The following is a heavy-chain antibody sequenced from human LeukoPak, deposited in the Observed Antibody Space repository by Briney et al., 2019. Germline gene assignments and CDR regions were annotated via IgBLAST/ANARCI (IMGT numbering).Heavy chain of an antibody. D-gene: IGHD3-16*02. V-gene: IGHV3-21*01. Sequence: KPGRSLSLSCAASGFTFSSYVMNWVRQAPGKGPEWVSSISGSSSYIYYADSVKGRFTISRDNAKNSLYLQMNSLRAEDTAVYYYARAAYSYGPRGFAYWRQGILVTVSS. CDR2: ISGSSSYI. CDR3: ARAAYSYGPRGFAY. CDR1: GFTFSSYV. J-gene: IGHJ4*02.